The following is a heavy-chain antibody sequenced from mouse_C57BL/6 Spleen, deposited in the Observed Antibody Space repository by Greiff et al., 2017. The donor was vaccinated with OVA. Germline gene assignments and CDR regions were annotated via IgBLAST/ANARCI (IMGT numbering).Heavy chain of an antibody. CDR1: GYTFTSYW. CDR2: IDPSDSYT. V-gene: IGHV1-50*01. J-gene: IGHJ1*03. D-gene: IGHD2-10*01. Sequence: QVQLQQPGAELVKPGASVKLSCKASGYTFTSYWMQWVKQRPGQGLEWIGEIDPSDSYTNYNQKFKGKATLTVDTSSSTAYMQLSSLTSEDSAVYYCARLRRDPLLYFDVWGTGTTVTVSS. CDR3: ARLRRDPLLYFDV.